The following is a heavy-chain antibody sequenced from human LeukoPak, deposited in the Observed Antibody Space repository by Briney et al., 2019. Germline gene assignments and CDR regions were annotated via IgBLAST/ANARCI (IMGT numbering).Heavy chain of an antibody. CDR1: GCTFTSYA. V-gene: IGHV1-69*13. D-gene: IGHD3-22*01. Sequence: SVKVSCKASGCTFTSYAISWVRQAPGQELEWMGGIIPIFCTASYAQKFQGRVTITADAVTSTAYMELSSLRSEDTAVYYCATGQVRYYYDSRLDPWGQGTLVTVSS. CDR3: ATGQVRYYYDSRLDP. J-gene: IGHJ5*02. CDR2: IIPIFCTA.